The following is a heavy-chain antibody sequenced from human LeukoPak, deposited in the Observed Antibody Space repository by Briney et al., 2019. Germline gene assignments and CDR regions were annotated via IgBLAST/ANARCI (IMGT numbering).Heavy chain of an antibody. CDR1: AGSISTNY. D-gene: IGHD2-15*01. Sequence: PSETLSLTCTVSAGSISTNYWSWNRPPPGKGLEWIGRIYTSGTTNYNPSLRSRTTMSVESSSTQFTVKLSSVTAADTAVYSGARDPRSQGWFDPWGQGTVVSVSS. V-gene: IGHV4-4*07. J-gene: IGHJ5*02. CDR2: IYTSGTT. CDR3: ARDPRSQGWFDP.